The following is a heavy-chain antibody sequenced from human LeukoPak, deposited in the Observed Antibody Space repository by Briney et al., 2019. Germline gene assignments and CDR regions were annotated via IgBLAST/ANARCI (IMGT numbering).Heavy chain of an antibody. V-gene: IGHV7-4-1*02. Sequence: ASVKVSCKASGYTFTSYAMNWVRQAPGQGLEWMGWINTNTGNPTYAQGFTGRFVFSLDTSVSTAYLQISSLKAEDTAVYYCARTIRYFDWSSSYYFDYWGQGTLVTVSS. CDR1: GYTFTSYA. CDR2: INTNTGNP. J-gene: IGHJ4*02. D-gene: IGHD3-9*01. CDR3: ARTIRYFDWSSSYYFDY.